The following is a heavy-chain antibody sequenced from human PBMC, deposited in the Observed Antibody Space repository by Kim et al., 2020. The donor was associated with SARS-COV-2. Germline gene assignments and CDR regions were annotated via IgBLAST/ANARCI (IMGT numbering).Heavy chain of an antibody. Sequence: GGSLRLSCAASGFTFSSYAMSWVRQAPGKGLEWVSAISASGGSTYYADSVKGRFTISRDNSKNTLYLQMNSLRAEDTAVYYCAKDAREEMIVVVIQYYYGMYVWGQGTTVTVSS. CDR2: ISASGGST. CDR3: AKDAREEMIVVVIQYYYGMYV. J-gene: IGHJ6*02. V-gene: IGHV3-23*01. CDR1: GFTFSSYA. D-gene: IGHD3-22*01.